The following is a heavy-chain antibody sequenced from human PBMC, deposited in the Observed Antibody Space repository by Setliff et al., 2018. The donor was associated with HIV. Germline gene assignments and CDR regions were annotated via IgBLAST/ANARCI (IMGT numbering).Heavy chain of an antibody. V-gene: IGHV3-49*04. CDR3: ARDGHGGGVADFHY. J-gene: IGHJ4*02. D-gene: IGHD3-16*01. Sequence: GGSLRLSCTPFGFTFDDYTMSWVRQAPGKGLEWVGIIRSKAYGGATEYAASVKGRFTISRDDSRSIAYLEMNSLKTEDTAVYYCARDGHGGGVADFHYWGQGTLVTVSS. CDR1: GFTFDDYT. CDR2: IRSKAYGGAT.